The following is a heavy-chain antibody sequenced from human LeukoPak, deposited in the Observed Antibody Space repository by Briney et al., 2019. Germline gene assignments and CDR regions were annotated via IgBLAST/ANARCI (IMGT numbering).Heavy chain of an antibody. Sequence: SETLSLTCAVYGGSFSGYYWSWIRQPPGKGLEWIGEINHSGSTNYNPSLKSRVTISVDTSKNQFSLKLSSVTAAVTAVYYCARFYDSSGYDAFDIWGQGTMVTVSS. CDR3: ARFYDSSGYDAFDI. CDR2: INHSGST. J-gene: IGHJ3*02. D-gene: IGHD3-22*01. CDR1: GGSFSGYY. V-gene: IGHV4-34*01.